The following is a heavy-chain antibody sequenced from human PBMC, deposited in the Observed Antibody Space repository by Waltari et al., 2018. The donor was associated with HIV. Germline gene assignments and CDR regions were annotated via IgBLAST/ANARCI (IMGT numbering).Heavy chain of an antibody. J-gene: IGHJ5*02. Sequence: QVQLVESGGGLVKPGGSLTPPCAASGFTFSDYNMSWTRQVPGKGLELVSYISSSGSTIYYADSVKGRFTSSRDNAKNSLYLQMNSLRAEDTAVYYCARDRGRYYDSSGCFDPWGQGTLVTVSS. V-gene: IGHV3-11*01. CDR2: ISSSGSTI. CDR3: ARDRGRYYDSSGCFDP. CDR1: GFTFSDYN. D-gene: IGHD3-22*01.